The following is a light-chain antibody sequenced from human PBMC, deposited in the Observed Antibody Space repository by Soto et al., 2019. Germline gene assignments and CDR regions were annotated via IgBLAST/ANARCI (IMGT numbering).Light chain of an antibody. J-gene: IGLJ1*01. CDR2: RNN. V-gene: IGLV1-40*01. Sequence: QSFLTQPPSVSGAPGQRVTISCAGSSSNIGAGYDVHWYQQLPETAPKLLIYRNNNRPSGVPDRFSGSKSGASASLAITGLQAEDEADYYCQSYDSSLSAYVFGTGTKVTVL. CDR3: QSYDSSLSAYV. CDR1: SSNIGAGYD.